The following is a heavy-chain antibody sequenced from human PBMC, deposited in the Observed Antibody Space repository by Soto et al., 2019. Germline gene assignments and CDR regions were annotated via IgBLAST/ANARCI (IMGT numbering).Heavy chain of an antibody. CDR2: ISSDGDSS. V-gene: IGHV3-48*03. D-gene: IGHD2-2*01. J-gene: IGHJ4*02. Sequence: EVQLVESGGGLAQPGGSVRLSCAASGFTFSSYEMNWVRQAPGKTLEWVSYISSDGDSSYYADSVKSRFTISRDNTRNSLYLQMNSLRVEDTAVYYCARVYCSTTTCHVQAFDSWGQGTLVTVSS. CDR1: GFTFSSYE. CDR3: ARVYCSTTTCHVQAFDS.